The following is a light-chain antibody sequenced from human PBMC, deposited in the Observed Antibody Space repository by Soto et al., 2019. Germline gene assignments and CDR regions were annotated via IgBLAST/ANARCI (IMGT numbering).Light chain of an antibody. J-gene: IGKJ4*01. Sequence: EMVMTQSPATLSVSPGERATLSCRASQSVIINLAWYQQKPGQAPRLLIYGASTRATGIPARFSGSGSGTEFTLTISSLQSEDFAVYYCQQYNNWPLTFGGGTKVDIK. CDR1: QSVIIN. CDR2: GAS. V-gene: IGKV3-15*01. CDR3: QQYNNWPLT.